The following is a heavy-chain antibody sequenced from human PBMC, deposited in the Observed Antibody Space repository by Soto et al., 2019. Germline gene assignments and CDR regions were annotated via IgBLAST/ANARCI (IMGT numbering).Heavy chain of an antibody. CDR1: GYTFTSYD. CDR2: MNPNSGNT. Sequence: ASVKVSCKASGYTFTSYDINWVRQATGQGLEWMGWMNPNSGNTGYAQKFQGRVTMTRNTSISTAYMELSSLRSEDTAVYYCARGQYNWNDGLNYYYYMEFWGKGITVTVSS. J-gene: IGHJ6*03. V-gene: IGHV1-8*01. D-gene: IGHD1-1*01. CDR3: ARGQYNWNDGLNYYYYMEF.